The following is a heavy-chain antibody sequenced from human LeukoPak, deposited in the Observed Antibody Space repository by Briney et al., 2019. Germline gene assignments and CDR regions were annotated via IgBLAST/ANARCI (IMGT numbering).Heavy chain of an antibody. J-gene: IGHJ4*02. Sequence: GGSLRLSCAASGFTFSGSAMHWVRQASGKGLEWVGRIRSKANSYATAYAASVKGRFTISRDDSKNTAYLQMNSLKTEDTAAYYCTRSPRGDSGYWGQGTLVTVSS. CDR2: IRSKANSYAT. D-gene: IGHD3-10*01. CDR3: TRSPRGDSGY. CDR1: GFTFSGSA. V-gene: IGHV3-73*01.